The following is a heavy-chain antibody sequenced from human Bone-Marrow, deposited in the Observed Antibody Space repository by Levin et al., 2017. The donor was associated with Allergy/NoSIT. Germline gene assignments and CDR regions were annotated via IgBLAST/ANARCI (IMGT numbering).Heavy chain of an antibody. CDR1: GFVVSFEC. CDR3: ARPGGDILTGGGEYFQH. V-gene: IGHV3-53*01. J-gene: IGHJ1*01. Sequence: GGSLRLSCAASGFVVSFECMSWVRQPPGRGLEWVSFFCSGGLTSYADSVQGRFTISRDYSKDTLYLQMNRLRAEDSAVYYCARPGGDILTGGGEYFQHWGQGTLVTVSS. D-gene: IGHD3-9*01. CDR2: FCSGGLT.